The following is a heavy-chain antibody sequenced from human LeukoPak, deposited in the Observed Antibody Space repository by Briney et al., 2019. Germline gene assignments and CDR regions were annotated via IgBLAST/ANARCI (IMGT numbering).Heavy chain of an antibody. V-gene: IGHV4-34*01. CDR3: ARGLGRLARRFDS. Sequence: SETLSLTCAVQRGSLSGSFWTWIRQPPGKGLEWIGEINHSGTSNYSPSLKRGVTISADTSKNQLSLKLTSGTASDTAVYSYARGLGRLARRFDSWGQGTVVTVSS. CDR2: INHSGTS. CDR1: RGSLSGSF. J-gene: IGHJ4*02.